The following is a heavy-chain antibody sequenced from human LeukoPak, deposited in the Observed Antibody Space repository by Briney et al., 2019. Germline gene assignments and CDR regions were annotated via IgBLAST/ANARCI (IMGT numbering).Heavy chain of an antibody. Sequence: GGSLRLSCAASGFTLSTHWMHWVRQAPGKGLVWVSRINGDGTTTSYADSVKGRFTISRVNAKSTLYLEMDSLRAEDTAIYYCARRWYTGTYYYFDRWGQGTLVTVSS. V-gene: IGHV3-74*01. CDR3: ARRWYTGTYYYFDR. D-gene: IGHD1-26*01. CDR2: INGDGTTT. J-gene: IGHJ4*02. CDR1: GFTLSTHW.